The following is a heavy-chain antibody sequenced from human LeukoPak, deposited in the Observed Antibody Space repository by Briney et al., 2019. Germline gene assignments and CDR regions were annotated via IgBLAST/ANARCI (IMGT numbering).Heavy chain of an antibody. D-gene: IGHD3-22*01. Sequence: ASVKVSCKASGGTFSSYAISWVRQAPGQGLEWMGGIIPIFGTANYAQKFQGRVTITADESTSTAYMELSSLRSEDTAVYYCATRETYYYDSSGYYGVYWGQGTLVTVSS. CDR1: GGTFSSYA. V-gene: IGHV1-69*13. J-gene: IGHJ4*02. CDR2: IIPIFGTA. CDR3: ATRETYYYDSSGYYGVY.